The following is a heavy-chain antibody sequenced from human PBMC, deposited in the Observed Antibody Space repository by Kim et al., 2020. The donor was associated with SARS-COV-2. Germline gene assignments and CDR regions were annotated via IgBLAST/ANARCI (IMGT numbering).Heavy chain of an antibody. CDR2: INEDGSTT. Sequence: GGSLRLSCAASGFSVSSYWMHWVRQPPGKGLEWVSRINEDGSTTNHADSVKGRFTISRDSAKNTLLLHMNSLRVEDTAVYYCSKDTFGPEDYWGQGILVT. J-gene: IGHJ4*02. CDR1: GFSVSSYW. D-gene: IGHD3-3*01. V-gene: IGHV3-74*01. CDR3: SKDTFGPEDY.